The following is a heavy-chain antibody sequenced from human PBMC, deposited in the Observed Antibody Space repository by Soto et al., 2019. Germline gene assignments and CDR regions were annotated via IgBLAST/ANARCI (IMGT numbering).Heavy chain of an antibody. CDR2: VSFDGNYK. D-gene: IGHD1-26*01. J-gene: IGHJ4*02. V-gene: IGHV3-30*18. Sequence: QVQLVESGGGVVQPGRSLRLSCAASGFTFSRHGMHWVRQAPGKGLEWVAVVSFDGNYKYYGDSVKGRFTISRDNSRNTVSLQLNSLRVEDSAMYYCAKESAGADTPFLDYWGQGTQVTVSS. CDR1: GFTFSRHG. CDR3: AKESAGADTPFLDY.